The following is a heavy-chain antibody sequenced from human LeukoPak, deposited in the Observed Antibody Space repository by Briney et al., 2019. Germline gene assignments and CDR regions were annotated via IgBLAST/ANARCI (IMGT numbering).Heavy chain of an antibody. V-gene: IGHV4-59*01. D-gene: IGHD3-22*01. J-gene: IGHJ4*02. CDR2: IYYSGST. Sequence: PSETLSLTCTVSGDSISSYYCSWIRQPPGKGLEWIGYIYYSGSTSYNPSLKSRVTISLDTSNNQFSLKLRSVTAADTAVYYCARVEDYYDSSGYYYFDYWGQGTLVTVSS. CDR1: GDSISSYY. CDR3: ARVEDYYDSSGYYYFDY.